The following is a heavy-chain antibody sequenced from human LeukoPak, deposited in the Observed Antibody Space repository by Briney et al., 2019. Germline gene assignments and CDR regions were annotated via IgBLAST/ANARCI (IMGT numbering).Heavy chain of an antibody. CDR2: IYYSGST. Sequence: SSETLSLTCTVSGGSISSSSYYWGWIRQPPGKGLEWIGSIYYSGSTYYNPSLKSRVTISVDTSKNQFSLKLSSVTAADTAVYYCARGGYYYDSRGYYYEGAFDIWGQGTMVTVSS. D-gene: IGHD3-22*01. CDR3: ARGGYYYDSRGYYYEGAFDI. J-gene: IGHJ3*02. CDR1: GGSISSSSYY. V-gene: IGHV4-39*01.